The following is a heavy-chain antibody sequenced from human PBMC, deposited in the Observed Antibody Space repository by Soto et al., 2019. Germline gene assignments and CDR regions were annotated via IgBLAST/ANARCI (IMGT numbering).Heavy chain of an antibody. V-gene: IGHV4-59*01. CDR3: ARGSPPSKYGLDV. CDR2: IFYSGST. D-gene: IGHD6-13*01. CDR1: GGPISYYY. Sequence: LSLTCTVSGGPISYYYWNWIRQSPGKGLEWIGYIFYSGSTHYNPPLKSRVTISIDASKNQFSLRLTSVTAADTAVYFCARGSPPSKYGLDVWGQGTTVTVSS. J-gene: IGHJ6*02.